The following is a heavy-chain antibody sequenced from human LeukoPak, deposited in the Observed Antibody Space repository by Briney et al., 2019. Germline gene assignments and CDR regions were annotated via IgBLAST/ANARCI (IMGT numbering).Heavy chain of an antibody. V-gene: IGHV3-7*03. CDR1: GFTFNSYW. CDR3: ARLGPASSGWPESFDY. D-gene: IGHD6-19*01. CDR2: IKRDGSEK. J-gene: IGHJ4*02. Sequence: GGSLRLSCAASGFTFNSYWMNWVRQAPGKGQEWVANIKRDGSEKYYVDSVKGRFTISRDNAKNSLDLQMNSLRVEDTAVYYCARLGPASSGWPESFDYWGQGTLVTVSS.